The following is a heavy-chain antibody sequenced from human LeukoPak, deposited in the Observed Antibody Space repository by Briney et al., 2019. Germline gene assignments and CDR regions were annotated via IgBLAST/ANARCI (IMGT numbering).Heavy chain of an antibody. CDR1: GGSISSYY. V-gene: IGHV4-59*01. D-gene: IGHD4-17*01. CDR2: IYYSGST. Sequence: SETLSLTCTVSGGSISSYYWSWIRQPPGKGLEWIGYIYYSGSTNYNPSLKSRVTISVDTSKNQFSLKLSSVTAADTAVYYCAATVTTVGAFDTWGQGTMVTVSS. CDR3: AATVTTVGAFDT. J-gene: IGHJ3*02.